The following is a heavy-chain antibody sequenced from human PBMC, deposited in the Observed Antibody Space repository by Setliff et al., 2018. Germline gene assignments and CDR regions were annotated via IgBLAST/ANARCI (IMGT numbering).Heavy chain of an antibody. V-gene: IGHV1-3*01. D-gene: IGHD3-22*01. CDR1: GYAFTSYA. J-gene: IGHJ4*02. Sequence: GGSVKVSCKASGYAFTSYAMHWVRQAPGQRLEWMGWINAGNGNTKYSQKFQGRVTITRDTSASTAYMELSSLRSEDTAVYYCATHGGYYYDSSGSFGAYWGQGTLVTV. CDR2: INAGNGNT. CDR3: ATHGGYYYDSSGSFGAY.